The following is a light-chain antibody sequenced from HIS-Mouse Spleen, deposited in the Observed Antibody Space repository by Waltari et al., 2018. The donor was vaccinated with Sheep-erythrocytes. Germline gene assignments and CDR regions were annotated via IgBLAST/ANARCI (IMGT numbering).Light chain of an antibody. J-gene: IGLJ1*01. V-gene: IGLV2-14*01. CDR2: EVI. CDR3: SSYTSSSTLYV. Sequence: QSALTQPASVSGSPGQSITISCTGTTSDVGGYNYVSWYQPHPSKAPKLMIYEVINIASWVSNRFSGSKSGNTASLTISGLQAEDEADYYCSSYTSSSTLYVFGTGTKVTVL. CDR1: TSDVGGYNY.